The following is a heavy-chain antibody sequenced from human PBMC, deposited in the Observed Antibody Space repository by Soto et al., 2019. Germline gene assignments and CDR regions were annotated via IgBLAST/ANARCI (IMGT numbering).Heavy chain of an antibody. CDR1: GGTFSSYA. D-gene: IGHD4-17*01. Sequence: SVKVSCKASGGTFSSYAISWVRQAPGQGLEWMGGIIPIFGTANYAQKFQGRVTITADESTSTAYMELSSLRSEDTAVYYCARPTRPVTTQSLGLVGCYYGMDVWGQGTTVTVSS. V-gene: IGHV1-69*13. CDR3: ARPTRPVTTQSLGLVGCYYGMDV. J-gene: IGHJ6*02. CDR2: IIPIFGTA.